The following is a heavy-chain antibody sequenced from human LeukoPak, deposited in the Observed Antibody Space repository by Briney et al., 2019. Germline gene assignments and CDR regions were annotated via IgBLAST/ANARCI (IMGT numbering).Heavy chain of an antibody. CDR2: INHSGST. CDR3: ARDSAIVSYYGMDV. V-gene: IGHV4-34*01. D-gene: IGHD5-18*01. J-gene: IGHJ6*02. Sequence: SETLSLTCAVYGGSFSGYYWSWIRQPPGKGLEWIGEINHSGSTNYNPSLKSRVTISVDTSKNQFSLKLSSVTAADTAVYYCARDSAIVSYYGMDVWGQGTTVTVSS. CDR1: GGSFSGYY.